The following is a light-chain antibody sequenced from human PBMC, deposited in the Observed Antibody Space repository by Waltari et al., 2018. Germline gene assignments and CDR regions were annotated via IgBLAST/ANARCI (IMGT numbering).Light chain of an antibody. CDR2: KDT. CDR1: ALPKKY. Sequence: SYELTQPPSVSVSLGQMARITCSGEALPKKYAYWYQQQAGQVPELVIYKDTGRPSGIHERFSGSSSGTMDRLTISGVQAEDEADYYCLSADISGTYWVFGGGTKLPGL. CDR3: LSADISGTYWV. J-gene: IGLJ3*02. V-gene: IGLV3-16*01.